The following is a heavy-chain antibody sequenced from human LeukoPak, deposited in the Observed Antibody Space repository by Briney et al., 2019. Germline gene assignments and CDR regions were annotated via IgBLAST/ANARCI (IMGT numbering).Heavy chain of an antibody. D-gene: IGHD4-17*01. V-gene: IGHV1-69*13. CDR2: IIPIFGTA. CDR1: GGTFSSYA. CDR3: AGSTVTRLAEYFQH. Sequence: SVKVSCKASGGTFSSYAISWVRQAPGQGLEWMGGIIPIFGTANYAQKFQGRVTITADESTSTAYMELSSLRSEDTALYYCAGSTVTRLAEYFQHWGQGTLVTVSS. J-gene: IGHJ1*01.